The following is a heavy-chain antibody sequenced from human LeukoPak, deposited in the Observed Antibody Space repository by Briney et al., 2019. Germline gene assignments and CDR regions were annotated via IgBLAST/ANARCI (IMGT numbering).Heavy chain of an antibody. CDR3: ARVCSGSYWFDY. Sequence: SETLSLTCTVSGGSVSSGSYYWSWIRQPPGKGLEWIGYIHYSGSTNYNPSLKSRVTISVDTSKNQFSLKLSSVTAADTAVYYCARVCSGSYWFDYWGQGTLVTVSS. V-gene: IGHV4-61*01. J-gene: IGHJ4*02. D-gene: IGHD1-26*01. CDR1: GGSVSSGSYY. CDR2: IHYSGST.